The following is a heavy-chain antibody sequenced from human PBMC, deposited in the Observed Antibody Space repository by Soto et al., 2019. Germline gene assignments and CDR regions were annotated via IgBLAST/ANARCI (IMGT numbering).Heavy chain of an antibody. V-gene: IGHV3-30-3*01. Sequence: QVQLVESGGGVVQPGRSLRLSCATSGVTFSSYVMHWVRQATGKGLEWVAVISYDGSNKYYADSVKGRFTISGDNSKNTLYLQMTSMRAEDTAVYYCARGWSGYPLDYWGQGNLVTVS. CDR2: ISYDGSNK. J-gene: IGHJ4*02. CDR3: ARGWSGYPLDY. D-gene: IGHD3-3*01. CDR1: GVTFSSYV.